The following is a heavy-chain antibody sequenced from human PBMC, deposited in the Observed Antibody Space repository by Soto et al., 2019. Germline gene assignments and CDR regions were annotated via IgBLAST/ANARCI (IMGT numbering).Heavy chain of an antibody. CDR1: GFTFSSYS. Sequence: GGSLRLSCAASGFTFSSYSMNWVRQAPGKGLEWVSSISSSSSYIYYADSVKGRFTISRDNAKNSLYLQMNSLRAEDTAVYYCARQKVGATTPVDYWGQGTLVTVSS. J-gene: IGHJ4*02. CDR2: ISSSSSYI. V-gene: IGHV3-21*01. D-gene: IGHD1-26*01. CDR3: ARQKVGATTPVDY.